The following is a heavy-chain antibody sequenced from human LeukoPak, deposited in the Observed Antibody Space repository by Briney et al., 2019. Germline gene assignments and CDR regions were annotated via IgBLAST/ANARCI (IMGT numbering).Heavy chain of an antibody. CDR2: ISSDGGRT. V-gene: IGHV3-64D*09. CDR3: VKDPSGNYFYFDY. J-gene: IGHJ4*02. CDR1: GFTFSSFA. D-gene: IGHD1-26*01. Sequence: GSLRLSCSASGFTFSSFAMFWVRQDPGKGLEYVSGISSDGGRTNYADSVKARFTISRDNSKVTLYLQMTSLRPEDTAIYYCVKDPSGNYFYFDYWGQGTLVTVSS.